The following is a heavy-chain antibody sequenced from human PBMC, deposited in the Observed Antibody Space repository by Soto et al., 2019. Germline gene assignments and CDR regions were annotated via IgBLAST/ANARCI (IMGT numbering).Heavy chain of an antibody. CDR1: GFTFSSCA. Sequence: GSLRLSCAASGFTFSSCAMSWVRQAPGKGLEWISIIYSAGNTYYADSVKGRFTISRDNSKNTLYLQMNSLGAEDTAVYYCARDFVVGGPTINYYYGMDVWGQGTTVTVSS. V-gene: IGHV3-66*01. CDR3: ARDFVVGGPTINYYYGMDV. J-gene: IGHJ6*02. D-gene: IGHD1-26*01. CDR2: IYSAGNT.